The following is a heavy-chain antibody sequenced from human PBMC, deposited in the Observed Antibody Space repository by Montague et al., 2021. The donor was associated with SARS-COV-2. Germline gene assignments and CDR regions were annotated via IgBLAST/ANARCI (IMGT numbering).Heavy chain of an antibody. CDR1: GGSISNYY. CDR2: IYYSGST. CDR3: ARGGGYYNYGLDV. Sequence: SETLSLTCTVSGGSISNYYWSWIRQPPGRGLEWIGYIYYSGSTDYSSSLKSRVTISLDTSKNQFSLKATSVTAADTAVCYCARGGGYYNYGLDVWGPGTTVTVSS. V-gene: IGHV4-59*01. J-gene: IGHJ6*02. D-gene: IGHD3-22*01.